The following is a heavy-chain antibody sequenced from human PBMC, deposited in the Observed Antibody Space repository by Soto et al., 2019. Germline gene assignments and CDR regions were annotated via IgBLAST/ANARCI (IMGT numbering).Heavy chain of an antibody. V-gene: IGHV1-18*01. Sequence: QVHLVQSGAEVKKPGASVKVSCKGSGYGFTTYGITWVRQAPGQGLEWMAWISAHNGNTNYAQKLQGRVTVTRDTSTSTAYMELRSLRSDDTVVYYCARGRYVDYWGQGALVTVSS. J-gene: IGHJ4*02. CDR3: ARGRYVDY. CDR2: ISAHNGNT. D-gene: IGHD1-1*01. CDR1: GYGFTTYG.